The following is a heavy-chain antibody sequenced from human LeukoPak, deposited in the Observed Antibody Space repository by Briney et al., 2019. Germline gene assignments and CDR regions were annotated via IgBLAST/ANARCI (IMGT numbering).Heavy chain of an antibody. CDR3: AREGLGSGSYGAFNI. J-gene: IGHJ3*02. D-gene: IGHD3-10*02. V-gene: IGHV4-4*07. Sequence: PETLSLTCTVSVGSTCSYFWSWIRQPAGKGLEWIGRIYTSESTNYNPSLKSRVPMSVDTSKNQFSLKLSAVTAADTAVYYCAREGLGSGSYGAFNIWGQGTMVTVSS. CDR1: VGSTCSYF. CDR2: IYTSEST.